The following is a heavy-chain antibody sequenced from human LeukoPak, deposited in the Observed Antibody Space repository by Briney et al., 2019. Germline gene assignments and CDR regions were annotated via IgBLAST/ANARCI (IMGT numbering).Heavy chain of an antibody. D-gene: IGHD1-26*01. Sequence: GESLKXXCKGSGYSFTNYWIGWVRRMPGKGLKWMGIIYPGDSDARYSPSFQGQVTISADKSISTAYLQWSSLKASDTAMYYCAXRXDLXSGSYYPFDYWGQGTLVTVSS. CDR3: AXRXDLXSGSYYPFDY. CDR1: GYSFTNYW. CDR2: IYPGDSDA. J-gene: IGHJ4*02. V-gene: IGHV5-51*01.